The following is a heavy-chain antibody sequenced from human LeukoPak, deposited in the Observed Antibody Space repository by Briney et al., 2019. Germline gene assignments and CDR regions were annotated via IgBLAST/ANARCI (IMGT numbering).Heavy chain of an antibody. J-gene: IGHJ4*02. V-gene: IGHV4-4*02. CDR3: AREGGFYRPLDY. Sequence: KTSETLSLTCAVSGGSVSSTNWWTWFRQPPGKGLEWIGEVHLDGRTNYNPSLTSRLTMSVDLYENHISLKLTSVTAADTAVYYCAREGGFYRPLDYSGQGTLVTVSS. CDR1: GGSVSSTNW. D-gene: IGHD3-3*01. CDR2: VHLDGRT.